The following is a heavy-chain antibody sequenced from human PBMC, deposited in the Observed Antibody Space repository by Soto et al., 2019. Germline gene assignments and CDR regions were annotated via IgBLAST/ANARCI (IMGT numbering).Heavy chain of an antibody. CDR2: IIPIFGTA. V-gene: IGHV1-69*13. Sequence: GASVKVSCKASGGTFSSYAISWVRQAPGQGLEWMGGIIPIFGTANYAQKFQGRVTITADESTSTAYMELSSLRSEDTAVYYCARGDDFWSGYQTLTMDVWGQGTTVTVSS. D-gene: IGHD3-3*01. CDR3: ARGDDFWSGYQTLTMDV. CDR1: GGTFSSYA. J-gene: IGHJ6*02.